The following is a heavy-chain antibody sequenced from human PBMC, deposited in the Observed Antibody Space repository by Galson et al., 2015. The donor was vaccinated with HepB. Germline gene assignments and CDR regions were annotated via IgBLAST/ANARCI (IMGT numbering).Heavy chain of an antibody. D-gene: IGHD1-26*01. V-gene: IGHV3-30*02. Sequence: SLRLSCAASGFTFSSYGMHWVRQAPGKGLEWVAFIRYDGSNKYYADSVKGRFTISRDNSKNTLYLQMNSLRAEDTAVYYCAKGSYSGSYFGRAFDIWGQGTMVTVSS. CDR3: AKGSYSGSYFGRAFDI. CDR1: GFTFSSYG. J-gene: IGHJ3*02. CDR2: IRYDGSNK.